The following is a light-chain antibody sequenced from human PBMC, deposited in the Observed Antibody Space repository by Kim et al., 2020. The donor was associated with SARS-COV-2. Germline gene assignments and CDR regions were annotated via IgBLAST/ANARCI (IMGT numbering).Light chain of an antibody. CDR1: QSVNSEY. CDR3: QQYGGSPRYS. Sequence: DIVLTQSPGTLSLSPGERATLSCRATQSVNSEYFAWYQHKPGQAPRLLIYPTSTRATGIPDRFSGSGSGTDFTLTINRLEPEDFAMYYCQQYGGSPRYSFGQGTKLEI. CDR2: PTS. V-gene: IGKV3-20*01. J-gene: IGKJ2*01.